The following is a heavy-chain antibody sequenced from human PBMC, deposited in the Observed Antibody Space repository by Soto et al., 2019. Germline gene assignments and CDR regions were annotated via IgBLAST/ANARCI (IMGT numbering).Heavy chain of an antibody. J-gene: IGHJ4*02. V-gene: IGHV4-59*01. CDR2: IYYSGST. CDR3: AREPEYSSSSFYFDY. CDR1: GGSISSYY. Sequence: SETLSLTCTVSGGSISSYYWSWIRQPPGKGLEWIGYIYYSGSTNYNPSLKSRVTISVDTSKNQFSLKLSSVPAADTAVYYCAREPEYSSSSFYFDYWGQGTLVTVSS. D-gene: IGHD6-6*01.